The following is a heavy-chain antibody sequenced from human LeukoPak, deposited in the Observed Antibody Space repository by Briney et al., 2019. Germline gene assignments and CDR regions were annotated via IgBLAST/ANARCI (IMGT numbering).Heavy chain of an antibody. CDR1: GYTFTSYD. Sequence: ASAKVSCKASGYTFTSYDFNWVRQATGQRPEWMGWMSPNSGDTGYAQKFQDRVTMTRNTSISTAYMELSSLRSDDTAVYYCARGPPNWGYDYWGPGTLVTVSS. D-gene: IGHD7-27*01. CDR3: ARGPPNWGYDY. CDR2: MSPNSGDT. J-gene: IGHJ4*02. V-gene: IGHV1-8*01.